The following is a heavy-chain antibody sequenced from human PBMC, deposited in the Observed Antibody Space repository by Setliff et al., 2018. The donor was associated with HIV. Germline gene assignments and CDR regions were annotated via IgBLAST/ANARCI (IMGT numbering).Heavy chain of an antibody. CDR2: INYDESSE. Sequence: PGGSLRRSCAASGFTFSVHGMHCVRQAPGKGLEWVAFINYDESSEYYADSVKGRVSISRDNSKNTVDLHMNSLRTEDTAVYYCAKDGDYRNGDYDAFDIWGLGTMVTVSS. J-gene: IGHJ3*02. D-gene: IGHD4-4*01. V-gene: IGHV3-30*02. CDR3: AKDGDYRNGDYDAFDI. CDR1: GFTFSVHG.